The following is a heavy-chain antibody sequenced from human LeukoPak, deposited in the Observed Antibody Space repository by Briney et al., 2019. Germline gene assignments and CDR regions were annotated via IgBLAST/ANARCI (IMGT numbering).Heavy chain of an antibody. D-gene: IGHD3-10*01. CDR3: ARDAPFLWFGELSAFDY. Sequence: GGSLRLSCGASGFTLSKAWMRWVRQAAGQGLDWVGRIKSKIDGGATDSGGTTDYTAPVKGSFTIYRDNAKNSLYLKIHSLRAEDTAVYYCARDAPFLWFGELSAFDYWGQRTPVPVSS. CDR1: GFTLSKAW. CDR2: IKSKIDGGATDSGGTT. J-gene: IGHJ4*02. V-gene: IGHV3-15*01.